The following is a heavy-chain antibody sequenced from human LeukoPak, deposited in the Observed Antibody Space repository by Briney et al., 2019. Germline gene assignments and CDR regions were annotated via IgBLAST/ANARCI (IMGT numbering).Heavy chain of an antibody. V-gene: IGHV4-34*01. CDR1: GGSFSGYY. CDR2: INHTGST. CDR3: ARHIGGSGSYYNGRYYYYYMDV. D-gene: IGHD3-10*01. Sequence: SETLSLTCAVYGGSFSGYYWNWIRQPPGKGLEWIGKINHTGSTNYNPSLKSRVTISVDTSKNQFSLKLSSVTAADTAVYYCARHIGGSGSYYNGRYYYYYMDVWGKGTTVTISS. J-gene: IGHJ6*03.